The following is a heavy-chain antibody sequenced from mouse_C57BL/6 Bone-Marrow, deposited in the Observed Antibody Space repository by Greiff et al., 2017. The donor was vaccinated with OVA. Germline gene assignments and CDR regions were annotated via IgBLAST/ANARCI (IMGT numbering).Heavy chain of an antibody. D-gene: IGHD1-1*01. Sequence: SGAELARPGASVKLSCKASGYTFTSYGISWVKQRTGQGLEWIGEIYPRSGNTYYNEKFKGKATLTADKPSSTAYMALRSLTSEDSAVYFCARTTVVYFDYWGQGTTLTVSS. J-gene: IGHJ2*01. CDR3: ARTTVVYFDY. CDR2: IYPRSGNT. V-gene: IGHV1-81*01. CDR1: GYTFTSYG.